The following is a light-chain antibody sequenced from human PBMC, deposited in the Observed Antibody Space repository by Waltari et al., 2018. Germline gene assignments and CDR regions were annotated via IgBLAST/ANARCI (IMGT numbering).Light chain of an antibody. CDR2: RDN. J-gene: IGLJ2*01. CDR1: NIGRKN. V-gene: IGLV3-9*01. CDR3: QVWDSSAYVV. Sequence: SYELTQPLSVSVALGQTARITCGGNNIGRKNVHWYQQKPGQAPVLVIYRDNNRPSGIPERFSGSNSGNKATLIISRAQAGDEADYYCQVWDSSAYVVFGGGTKLTVL.